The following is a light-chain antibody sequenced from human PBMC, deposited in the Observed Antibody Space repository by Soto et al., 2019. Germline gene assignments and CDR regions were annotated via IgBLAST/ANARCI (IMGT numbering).Light chain of an antibody. J-gene: IGKJ4*01. Sequence: EIHVTQSPSILSESVGDRVTITCRASQSISSWLAWYQQKPGKAPKLLIYKASGLESGVPSRFSGSGSGTDFTLTISSLQPDDFATYYCQQYNSYSPLTFGGGTKVDIK. V-gene: IGKV1-5*03. CDR1: QSISSW. CDR2: KAS. CDR3: QQYNSYSPLT.